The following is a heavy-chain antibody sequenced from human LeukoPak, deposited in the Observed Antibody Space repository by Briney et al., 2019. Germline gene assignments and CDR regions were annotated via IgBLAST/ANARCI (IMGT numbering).Heavy chain of an antibody. J-gene: IGHJ6*03. D-gene: IGHD3-3*01. CDR3: ARYGYYDFWSGYYMDV. Sequence: SETLSLTCTVSGGSISTYYWSWIRQPPGKALEWIGNLQYSGITNYNPSLKSRVTISVDTSKNQFSLKLSSVTAADTAVYYCARYGYYDFWSGYYMDVWGKGTTVTVSS. CDR1: GGSISTYY. CDR2: LQYSGIT. V-gene: IGHV4-59*08.